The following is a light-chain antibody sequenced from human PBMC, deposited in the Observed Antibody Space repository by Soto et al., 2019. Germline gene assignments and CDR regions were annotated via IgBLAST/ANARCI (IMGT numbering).Light chain of an antibody. J-gene: IGKJ5*01. CDR3: QQYNNWPPGSIT. Sequence: IVLTQSPGTLSLSPVERTTLSCRSSQIVSGSRLAWYQQKPGHAPRLLIYGAFNRVTGIPDRFSGSGSETDFTLTISSLQSEDFAVYYCQQYNNWPPGSITFGQGTRLEIK. V-gene: IGKV3-20*01. CDR1: QIVSGSR. CDR2: GAF.